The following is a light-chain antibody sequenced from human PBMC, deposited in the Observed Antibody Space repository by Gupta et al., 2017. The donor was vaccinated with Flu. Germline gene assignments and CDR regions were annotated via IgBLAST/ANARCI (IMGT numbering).Light chain of an antibody. CDR3: MQAVQTPFT. CDR1: QSLLNSDGYNY. CDR2: LGS. V-gene: IGKV2-28*01. Sequence: VTPGEPASIYCRSSQSLLNSDGYNYLDWYQQKPGQSPQLLIYLGSNRASGVPARFSDSGSGTDFTLKINRVEAEDVGVYYCMQAVQTPFTFGPGTKVAVK. J-gene: IGKJ3*01.